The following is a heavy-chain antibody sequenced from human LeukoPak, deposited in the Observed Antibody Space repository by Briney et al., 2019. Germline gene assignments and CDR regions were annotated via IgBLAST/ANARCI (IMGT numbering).Heavy chain of an antibody. CDR1: GGSFSGYY. Sequence: PSETLSLTCAVYGGSFSGYYWSWIRQPPGKGLEWIGEINHSGSTNYNPSLKSRVTISVDTSKNQFSLKPSSVTAADTAVYYCASASLPYGMDVWGQGTTVTVSS. CDR3: ASASLPYGMDV. J-gene: IGHJ6*02. CDR2: INHSGST. V-gene: IGHV4-34*01.